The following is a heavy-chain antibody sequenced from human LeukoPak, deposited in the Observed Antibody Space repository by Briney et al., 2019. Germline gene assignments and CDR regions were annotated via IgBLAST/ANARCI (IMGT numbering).Heavy chain of an antibody. CDR3: AKVGRPYDILTGYYSE. CDR1: GFTFSSYG. D-gene: IGHD3-9*01. J-gene: IGHJ4*02. CDR2: ISYDGSNK. V-gene: IGHV3-30*18. Sequence: GGSLRLSCAASGFTFSSYGMHWVRQAPGKGLEWVAVISYDGSNKYYADSVKGRFTISRDNSKNTLYLQMNSLRAEDTAVYYCAKVGRPYDILTGYYSEWGQGTLVTVSS.